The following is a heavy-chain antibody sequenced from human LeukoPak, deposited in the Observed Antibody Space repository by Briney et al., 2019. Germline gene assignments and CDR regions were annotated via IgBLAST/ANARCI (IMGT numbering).Heavy chain of an antibody. V-gene: IGHV3-30*02. J-gene: IGHJ4*02. CDR2: IRYDGSNK. Sequence: GGSLRLSCAASGFTSSSYGMHWVRQAPGKGLEWVAFIRYDGSNKYYADSVKGRFTISRDNSKNTLYLQMNSLRAEDTAVYYCATSPYDFWSGYYTDYWGQGTLVTVSS. D-gene: IGHD3-3*01. CDR1: GFTSSSYG. CDR3: ATSPYDFWSGYYTDY.